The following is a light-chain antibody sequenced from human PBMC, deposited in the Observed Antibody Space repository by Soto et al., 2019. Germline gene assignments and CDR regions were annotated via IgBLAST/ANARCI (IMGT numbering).Light chain of an antibody. Sequence: DIQMTQSPSTLSASVGDRVTITCRDSQSISSWLAWYQQKPGKAPKLLIYKASSLESGVPSRFSGSGSGTEFTLTISSLQPDDFATYYCQQYNGTFGQGTKVEIK. V-gene: IGKV1-5*03. CDR2: KAS. CDR3: QQYNGT. CDR1: QSISSW. J-gene: IGKJ1*01.